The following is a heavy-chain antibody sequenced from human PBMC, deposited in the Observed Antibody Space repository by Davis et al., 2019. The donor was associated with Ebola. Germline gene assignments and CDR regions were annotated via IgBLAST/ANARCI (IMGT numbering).Heavy chain of an antibody. V-gene: IGHV3-23*01. CDR1: GFTFSSYA. J-gene: IGHJ4*02. D-gene: IGHD3-16*01. CDR2: ISGSVDST. CDR3: AKEEGGYYFDY. Sequence: GESLKISCAASGFTFSSYAMSWVRQAPGKGLEWVSAISGSVDSTYYADSVKGRFTISRDNSKNTLYLQMKSLRAEDTGVYYCAKEEGGYYFDYWGQGTLVTVSS.